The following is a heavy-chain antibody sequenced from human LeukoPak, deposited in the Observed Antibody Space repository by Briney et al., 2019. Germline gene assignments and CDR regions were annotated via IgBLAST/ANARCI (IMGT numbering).Heavy chain of an antibody. Sequence: PGGSLGLSCAASGFTLSSYSMNWVRQAPAKGLEWVSYISSSSTHIYYADSVKGRFTISRDNARNSLYLQMNSLRAEDTAIYYCARSEHSSSSFDYWGQGTLVTVSS. CDR3: ARSEHSSSSFDY. J-gene: IGHJ4*02. V-gene: IGHV3-21*01. D-gene: IGHD6-6*01. CDR1: GFTLSSYS. CDR2: ISSSSTHI.